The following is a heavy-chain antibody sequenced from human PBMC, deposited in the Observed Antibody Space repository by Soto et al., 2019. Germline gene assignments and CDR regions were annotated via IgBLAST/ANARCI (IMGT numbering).Heavy chain of an antibody. CDR3: AGVRH. CDR1: GFTVSSNY. D-gene: IGHD6-6*01. V-gene: IGHV3-66*01. J-gene: IGHJ4*02. Sequence: EVQLVESGGGLVQPGGSLRLSCAASGFTVSSNYMNWVRQAPGKGLEWVSVIYSDGSTYYADSVKGRFTISRDNSKNTLHLQMDSLTAEETAVYFCAGVRHWGQGTLVTVSS. CDR2: IYSDGST.